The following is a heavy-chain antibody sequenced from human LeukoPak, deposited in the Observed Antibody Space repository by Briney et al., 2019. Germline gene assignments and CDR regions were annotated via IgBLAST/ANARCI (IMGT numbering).Heavy chain of an antibody. CDR2: IKQGATEI. J-gene: IGHJ4*02. Sequence: GGSLRLSCAASGFIFSSYWMTWVRQAPGKGLEWVANIKQGATEIYYVDSVKGRFTIFRDNAKNSLYLQMNSLKAEDTAVYFCARISWYGISWSFDYWGQGALVTVSS. D-gene: IGHD6-13*01. CDR3: ARISWYGISWSFDY. CDR1: GFIFSSYW. V-gene: IGHV3-7*04.